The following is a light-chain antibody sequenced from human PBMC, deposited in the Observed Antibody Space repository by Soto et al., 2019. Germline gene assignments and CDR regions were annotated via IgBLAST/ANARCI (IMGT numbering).Light chain of an antibody. CDR2: DAS. CDR1: QSISSW. Sequence: DIQMTQSPSTLSASVGDRVTITCRASQSISSWLAWYQQKPGKAPKLLIYDASSLESRVPSRFSGSGSGTDFTLTISSLQPEDFTTYYCQQSYSSPITFGQGTRLEIK. V-gene: IGKV1-5*01. J-gene: IGKJ5*01. CDR3: QQSYSSPIT.